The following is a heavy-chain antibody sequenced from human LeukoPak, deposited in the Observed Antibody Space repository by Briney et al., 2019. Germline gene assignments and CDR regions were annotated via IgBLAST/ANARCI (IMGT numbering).Heavy chain of an antibody. CDR3: ARDHRFYYYMDV. J-gene: IGHJ6*03. V-gene: IGHV4-4*07. CDR2: IYTSGST. D-gene: IGHD1-14*01. Sequence: PSETLSLTCTVSGGSISSYYWSWIRQPAGKGLEWIGRIYTSGSTNYSPSLTSRVTISVAMLKKMFSQKVSSVTAADTAVYYCARDHRFYYYMDVWGKGTTVTVSS. CDR1: GGSISSYY.